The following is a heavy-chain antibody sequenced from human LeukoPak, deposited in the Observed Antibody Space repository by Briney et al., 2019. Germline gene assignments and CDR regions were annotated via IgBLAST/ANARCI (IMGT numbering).Heavy chain of an antibody. CDR2: ISYDGSNK. J-gene: IGHJ3*02. D-gene: IGHD6-19*01. V-gene: IGHV3-30-3*01. Sequence: PGGSLRLSCAASGFTFSSYAMHWVRQAPGKGLEWVAVISYDGSNKYYADSVKGRFTISRDNSKNTLYLQMNSLRAEDTAVYYCARRGRPGIAVAATGAFDIWGQGTMVTVSS. CDR1: GFTFSSYA. CDR3: ARRGRPGIAVAATGAFDI.